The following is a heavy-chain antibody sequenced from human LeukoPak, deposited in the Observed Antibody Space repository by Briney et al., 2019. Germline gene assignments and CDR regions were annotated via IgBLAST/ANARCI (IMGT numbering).Heavy chain of an antibody. J-gene: IGHJ4*02. CDR1: GVSISSYY. D-gene: IGHD7-27*01. CDR3: ARGRLGIEPFDFDY. V-gene: IGHV4-59*01. CDR2: IYYSGST. Sequence: KPSETLSLTCTVSGVSISSYYWSWIRQLPGKGLEWIGYIYYSGSTNYNPSLKSRVTISVDTSKNQFSLKLSSVTAADTAVYYCARGRLGIEPFDFDYWGQGTLVTVSS.